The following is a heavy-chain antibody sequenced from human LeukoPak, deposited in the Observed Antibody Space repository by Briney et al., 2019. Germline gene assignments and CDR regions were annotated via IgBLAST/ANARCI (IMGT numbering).Heavy chain of an antibody. D-gene: IGHD2-21*01. J-gene: IGHJ4*02. CDR1: GLTFSSYG. Sequence: PGRSLRLSCAASGLTFSSYGMHWVRQAPGKGLEWVSVIYSGGSTYYADSVKGRFTISRDNSKNTLYLQMNSLRAEDTAVYYCAAIRGYYFDYWGQGTLVTVSS. V-gene: IGHV3-53*01. CDR2: IYSGGST. CDR3: AAIRGYYFDY.